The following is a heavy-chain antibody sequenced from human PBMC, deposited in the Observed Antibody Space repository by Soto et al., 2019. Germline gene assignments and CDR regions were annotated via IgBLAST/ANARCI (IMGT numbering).Heavy chain of an antibody. D-gene: IGHD5-18*01. J-gene: IGHJ4*02. CDR3: ARYHQTAMVFDY. CDR1: GGSISSSSYY. CDR2: IYYSGST. V-gene: IGHV4-39*01. Sequence: SETLSLTCTVSGGSISSSSYYWGWIRQPPGEGLEWIGSIYYSGSTYYNPSLKSRVTISVDTSKNQFSLKLSSVTAADTAVYYCARYHQTAMVFDYWGQGTLVTVSS.